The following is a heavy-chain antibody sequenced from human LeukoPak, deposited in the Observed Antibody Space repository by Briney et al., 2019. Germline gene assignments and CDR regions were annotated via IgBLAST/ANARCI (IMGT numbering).Heavy chain of an antibody. J-gene: IGHJ3*02. CDR1: GGSFSGYY. Sequence: TSETLSLTCAVYGGSFSGYYWSWIRQPPGKGLEWIGEINHSGSTNYNPSLKSRVTISVDTSKNQFSLKLSSVTAADTAVYYCASAYYDFWSGYPPGAFDIWGQGTMVTVSS. D-gene: IGHD3-3*01. CDR3: ASAYYDFWSGYPPGAFDI. V-gene: IGHV4-34*01. CDR2: INHSGST.